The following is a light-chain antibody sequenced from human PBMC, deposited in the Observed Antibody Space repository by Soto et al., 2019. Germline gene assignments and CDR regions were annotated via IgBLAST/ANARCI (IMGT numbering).Light chain of an antibody. J-gene: IGKJ3*01. Sequence: DIQMTQSPSSLSASVGDRVTITCRASQSISSYLNWYQQKPGKAPKVLIYAASSLQSGVPSRFSGSGSGTDFTLTISSLQPEDFATYYCQQSYGTLFTFGPGTKVDIK. CDR2: AAS. CDR1: QSISSY. V-gene: IGKV1-39*01. CDR3: QQSYGTLFT.